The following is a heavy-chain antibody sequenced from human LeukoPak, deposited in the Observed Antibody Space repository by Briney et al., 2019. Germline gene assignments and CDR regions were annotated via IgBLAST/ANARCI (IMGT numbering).Heavy chain of an antibody. CDR3: ARSERSGIYFDY. J-gene: IGHJ4*02. V-gene: IGHV4-34*01. Sequence: PSETLSLTCAVYGGSFSAYYWSWIRQPPGKGLEWSVEINHSHTTNYIPSLQSPVTISVDTSRNQFSLKVSSVTAADTAVYYCARSERSGIYFDYWGQGTLVTVSS. D-gene: IGHD6-13*01. CDR1: GGSFSAYY. CDR2: INHSHTT.